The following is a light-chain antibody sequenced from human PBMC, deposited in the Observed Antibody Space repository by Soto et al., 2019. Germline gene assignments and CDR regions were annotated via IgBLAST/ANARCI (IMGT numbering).Light chain of an antibody. V-gene: IGLV2-14*01. CDR3: SSYTGGATWV. Sequence: QSVLTQPASVSGSPGQSITISCTGTSRDVGGYNSVSWFQQHPGKAPKLMIYGVSSRPSGVSNRFSGSKSGITASLTISGLQAEDEANYYCSSYTGGATWVFGGGTKLTVL. CDR2: GVS. CDR1: SRDVGGYNS. J-gene: IGLJ3*02.